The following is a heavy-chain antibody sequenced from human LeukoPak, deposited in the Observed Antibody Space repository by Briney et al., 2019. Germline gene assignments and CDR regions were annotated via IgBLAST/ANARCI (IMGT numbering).Heavy chain of an antibody. D-gene: IGHD1-26*01. CDR2: INHSGSG. CDR1: GFTFSSYW. V-gene: IGHV4-34*01. Sequence: GSLRLSCAASGFTFSSYWMTWVRQAPGKGLEWIGEINHSGSGNYNPSLKSRVTMSVDTSKNQFSLKLTSVTAADTAVYYCARGQEEWDLLQRAVHFDFWGQGTLVTVSS. CDR3: ARGQEEWDLLQRAVHFDF. J-gene: IGHJ4*02.